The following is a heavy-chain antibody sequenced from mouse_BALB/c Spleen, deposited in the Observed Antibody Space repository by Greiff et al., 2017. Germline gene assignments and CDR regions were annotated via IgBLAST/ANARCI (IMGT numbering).Heavy chain of an antibody. CDR1: GFTFSSYT. Sequence: EVQLVESGGGLVQPGGSLKLSCAASGFTFSSYTMSWVRQTPEKRLEWVAYISNGGGSTYYPDTVKGRFTISRDNAKNTLYLQMSSLRSEDTAMYYCARLYGNYVPYAMDYWGQGTSVTVSS. CDR3: ARLYGNYVPYAMDY. J-gene: IGHJ4*01. V-gene: IGHV5-12-2*01. D-gene: IGHD2-1*01. CDR2: ISNGGGST.